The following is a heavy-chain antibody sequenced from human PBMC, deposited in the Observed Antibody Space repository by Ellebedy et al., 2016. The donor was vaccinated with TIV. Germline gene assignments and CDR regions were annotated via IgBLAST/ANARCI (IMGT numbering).Heavy chain of an antibody. CDR1: GFTFSTYW. CDR3: AGGTY. CDR2: MDAGGNT. Sequence: GESLKISCAASGFTFSTYWMGWVRQAPGTGLEWVSIMDAGGNTHYPDPVKGRFTVSRDNSKNTLYLQMNSLRAEDTAVYYCAGGTYWGQGTLVTVSS. V-gene: IGHV3-53*01. J-gene: IGHJ4*02.